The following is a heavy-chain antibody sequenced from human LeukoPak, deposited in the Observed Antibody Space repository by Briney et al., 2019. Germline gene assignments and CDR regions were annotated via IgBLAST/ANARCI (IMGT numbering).Heavy chain of an antibody. CDR1: PLTFSDYY. J-gene: IGHJ4*02. D-gene: IGHD2-2*01. CDR3: ARADRTSWFDY. Sequence: GRCLRPSWAPAPLTFSDYYVVWTRQAPGKGLEWVSYISNSGSSTKYADSVKGRFTISRDNAKNSLSLQMNSVRPEDRAVYYCARADRTSWFDYWGQGTLVTVSS. V-gene: IGHV3-11*05. CDR2: ISNSGSST.